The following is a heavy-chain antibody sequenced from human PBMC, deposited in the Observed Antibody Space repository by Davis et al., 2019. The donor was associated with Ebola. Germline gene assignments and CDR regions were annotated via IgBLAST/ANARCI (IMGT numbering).Heavy chain of an antibody. CDR3: ARGRRLYGGNSGKDY. CDR1: GFTFSDYY. J-gene: IGHJ4*02. CDR2: INHSGST. D-gene: IGHD4-23*01. V-gene: IGHV4-34*01. Sequence: ESLKISCAASGFTFSDYYMSWIRQPPGKGLEWIGEINHSGSTNYNPSLKSRVTISVDTSKNQFSLKLSSVTAADTAVYYCARGRRLYGGNSGKDYWGQGTLVTVSS.